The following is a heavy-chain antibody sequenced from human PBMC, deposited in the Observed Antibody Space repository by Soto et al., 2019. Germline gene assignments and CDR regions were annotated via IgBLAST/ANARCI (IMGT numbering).Heavy chain of an antibody. V-gene: IGHV4-31*03. CDR2: IYYSGST. D-gene: IGHD3-3*01. Sequence: TLSLTCTVSGGSISSGGYYWSWIRQHPGKGLEWIGYIYYSGSTYYNPSLKSRVTISVDTSKNQFSLKLSSVTAADTAVYYCARYLRYDFWSGYYSAVRDYYYYGMDVWGQGTTVTVSS. CDR3: ARYLRYDFWSGYYSAVRDYYYYGMDV. J-gene: IGHJ6*02. CDR1: GGSISSGGYY.